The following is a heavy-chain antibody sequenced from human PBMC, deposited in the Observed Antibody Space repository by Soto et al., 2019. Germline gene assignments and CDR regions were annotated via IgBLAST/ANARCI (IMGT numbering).Heavy chain of an antibody. V-gene: IGHV4-59*08. CDR2: IYYSGST. J-gene: IGHJ6*02. Sequence: SETLSLTCTVSGASISSYYRSWIRQPPGKGLEWIGYIYYSGSTNYNPSLKSRVTISVDTSKNQFSLKLSSVTAADTAVYYCASSYSSGLLMDVWGQGTTVTVSS. D-gene: IGHD6-19*01. CDR3: ASSYSSGLLMDV. CDR1: GASISSYY.